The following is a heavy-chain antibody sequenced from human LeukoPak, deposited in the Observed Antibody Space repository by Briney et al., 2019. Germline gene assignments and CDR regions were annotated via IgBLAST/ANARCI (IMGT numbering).Heavy chain of an antibody. CDR3: XXXXXXXXXXXXGPFDI. Sequence: AXXFTXXDHYMDWVRQAPGKGLEWVGRTRNKPHKYTTEYAGSVKGRFIVSRDDSKKSFYMQMNRLKSEETDVXXXXXXXXXXXXXXXGPFDIWGQGTMVTVSS. CDR1: XFTXXDHY. V-gene: IGHV3-72*01. CDR2: TRNKPHKYTT. J-gene: IGHJ3*02.